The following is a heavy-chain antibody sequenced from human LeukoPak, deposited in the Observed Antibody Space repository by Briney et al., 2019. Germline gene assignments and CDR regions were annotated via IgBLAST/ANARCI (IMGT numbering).Heavy chain of an antibody. CDR2: INHSGST. CDR3: ARGGRSSSLGRFNNWFDP. V-gene: IGHV4-34*01. CDR1: GGSFSDYY. D-gene: IGHD6-13*01. J-gene: IGHJ5*02. Sequence: SETLSLTCAVYGGSFSDYYWSWIRQPPGKGLEWIGEINHSGSTHYSPSLKSRVTISVDTSKNQFSLKLISVTAADTAVYYCARGGRSSSLGRFNNWFDPWGQGTLVTVSS.